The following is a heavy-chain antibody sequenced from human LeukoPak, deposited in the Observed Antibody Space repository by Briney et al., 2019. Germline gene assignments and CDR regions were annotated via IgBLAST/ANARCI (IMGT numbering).Heavy chain of an antibody. CDR3: ARDRASSWPFDY. CDR1: GFTFSTYT. CDR2: ISGSTKYI. D-gene: IGHD6-13*01. Sequence: GGSLRLSCAASGFTFSTYTMNWVRQAPGKGPEWVSSISGSTKYIYYADSLKGRFTISRDNAKNSLYLEMNSLRAEDTAVYYCARDRASSWPFDYWGQGTLVTVSS. V-gene: IGHV3-21*01. J-gene: IGHJ4*02.